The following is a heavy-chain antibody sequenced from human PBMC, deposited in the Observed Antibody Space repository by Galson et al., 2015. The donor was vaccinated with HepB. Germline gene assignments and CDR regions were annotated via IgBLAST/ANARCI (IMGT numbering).Heavy chain of an antibody. D-gene: IGHD4-11*01. CDR3: TGRMTTDY. Sequence: SLRLSCVASGFTFSNAWMSWVRQAPGKGLEWDGRIKSKIDGGTRDYAAPVKGRFTISRDDSKKTLYLEMNSLKTEDTAVYYCTGRMTTDYWGQGTLVTVSS. CDR1: GFTFSNAW. CDR2: IKSKIDGGTR. J-gene: IGHJ4*02. V-gene: IGHV3-15*01.